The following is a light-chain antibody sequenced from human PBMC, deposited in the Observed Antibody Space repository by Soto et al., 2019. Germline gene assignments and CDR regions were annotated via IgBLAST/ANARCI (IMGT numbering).Light chain of an antibody. CDR3: AAWDDSRNGPQ. Sequence: QPVLTQPPSASGTPGQRVTISCSGSGTNIGINTVNWYQQLPGTAPKLLIYNNNQRPSGVSDRFSGSKSGASASLAISGLHSEDEGHYFCAAWDDSRNGPQFGGGTKLTVL. J-gene: IGLJ3*02. CDR1: GTNIGINT. CDR2: NNN. V-gene: IGLV1-44*01.